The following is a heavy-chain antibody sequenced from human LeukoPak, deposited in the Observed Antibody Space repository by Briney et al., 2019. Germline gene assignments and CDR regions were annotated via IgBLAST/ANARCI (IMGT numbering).Heavy chain of an antibody. D-gene: IGHD3-22*01. CDR2: IKSKTDGGTT. Sequence: GRSLRLSCAASGFTFSNAWMNWVRQAPGKGLEWVGRIKSKTDGGTTDYAAPVKGRFTISRDDSKNTLYLQMNSLKTEDTAVYYCTTDLARYYDSSGYYYDFDYWGQGTLVTVSS. V-gene: IGHV3-15*07. CDR3: TTDLARYYDSSGYYYDFDY. CDR1: GFTFSNAW. J-gene: IGHJ4*02.